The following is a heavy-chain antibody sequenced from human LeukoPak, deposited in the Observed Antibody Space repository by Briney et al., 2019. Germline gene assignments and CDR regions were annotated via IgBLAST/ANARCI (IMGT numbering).Heavy chain of an antibody. D-gene: IGHD5-24*01. CDR1: GFTFDDYA. J-gene: IGHJ4*02. CDR3: AKDILTFYDRDGYNTRVDY. V-gene: IGHV3-43*02. CDR2: ISGDGGST. Sequence: QPGGSLRLSCAASGFTFDDYAMHWVRQAPGKGLEWVSLISGDGGSTYYADSVKGRFTISRDNSKNSLYLQMNSLRTEDTALYYCAKDILTFYDRDGYNTRVDYWGQGTLVTVSS.